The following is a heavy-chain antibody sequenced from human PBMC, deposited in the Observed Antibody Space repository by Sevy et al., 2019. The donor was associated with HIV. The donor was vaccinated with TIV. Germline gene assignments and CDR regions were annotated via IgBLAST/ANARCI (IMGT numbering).Heavy chain of an antibody. CDR3: ARESMVEGVLEGMDV. Sequence: SETLSLTCAVSGGSINSGDSSWSWIRQPPGKGLEWIGYIYPSGSTYYNPSLKSRVTISVDRSKNQFSLKLSSVTAADTAVYYCARESMVEGVLEGMDVSGQRTAVTVSS. V-gene: IGHV4-30-2*01. J-gene: IGHJ6*02. D-gene: IGHD3-10*01. CDR1: GGSINSGDSS. CDR2: IYPSGST.